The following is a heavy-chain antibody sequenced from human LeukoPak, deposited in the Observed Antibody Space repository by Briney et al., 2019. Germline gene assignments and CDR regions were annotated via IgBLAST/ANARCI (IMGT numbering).Heavy chain of an antibody. Sequence: SQTLSLTCTVSGGSISSGGYYWSWIRQPPGKGLEWIGYIYYSGSTYYNPSLKSRVTISVDTSKNQFSLKLSSVTAADTAVYYCARDSSGYCSSTSCSGWGQGTLVTVSS. J-gene: IGHJ4*02. CDR2: IYYSGST. D-gene: IGHD2-2*01. CDR3: ARDSSGYCSSTSCSG. V-gene: IGHV4-30-4*08. CDR1: GGSISSGGYY.